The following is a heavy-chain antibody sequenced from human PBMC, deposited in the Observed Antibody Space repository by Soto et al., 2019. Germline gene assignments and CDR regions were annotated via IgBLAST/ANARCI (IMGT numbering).Heavy chain of an antibody. V-gene: IGHV3-7*03. D-gene: IGHD2-21*02. CDR3: ARDHLILPAHDFFYGSDV. Sequence: GGSLRLSCEASGFTFSMYSMSWVRQSPGKGLEWVAKIPQDGVDGHYADSVKGRLTISRDNGKNSLYLQLNNLRAEDTAVYYCARDHLILPAHDFFYGSDVWGRGATVTVSS. CDR1: GFTFSMYS. J-gene: IGHJ6*02. CDR2: IPQDGVDG.